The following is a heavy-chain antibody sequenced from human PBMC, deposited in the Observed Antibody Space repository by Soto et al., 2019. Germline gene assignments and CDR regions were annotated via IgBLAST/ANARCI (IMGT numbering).Heavy chain of an antibody. Sequence: SETLSLTCIVSGASIRSYYWHWIRQPPGKGLEWIGYVYTSDYTRYSSSLKSRVTISVDTSKNQFSLKLSSVTAADTAVYYCARAFRGYNSNYYYYYGMDVWGQGTTVTVSS. D-gene: IGHD1-1*01. J-gene: IGHJ6*02. V-gene: IGHV4-4*08. CDR1: GASIRSYY. CDR2: VYTSDYT. CDR3: ARAFRGYNSNYYYYYGMDV.